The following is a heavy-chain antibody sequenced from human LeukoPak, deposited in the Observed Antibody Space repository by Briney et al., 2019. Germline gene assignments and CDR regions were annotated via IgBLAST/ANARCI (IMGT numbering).Heavy chain of an antibody. CDR1: GGSISGYY. Sequence: SETLSLTCTVSGGSISGYYWSWVRQSPGKGLEWIGYIYYSGSTNYNPSLKSRVTISVDTSKNHFSLNLSSMTAAGTAVYYCARGGYHFDYWGQGTLVTVSS. D-gene: IGHD2-2*01. CDR2: IYYSGST. V-gene: IGHV4-59*01. CDR3: ARGGYHFDY. J-gene: IGHJ4*02.